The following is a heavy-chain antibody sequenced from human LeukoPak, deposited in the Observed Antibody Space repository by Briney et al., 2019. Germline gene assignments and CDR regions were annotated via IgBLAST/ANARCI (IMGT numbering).Heavy chain of an antibody. CDR3: ARDSRSGYDSGFDY. Sequence: PSETLSLTCTVSGDSISNYYWSWIRQPPGKGLEWIGYIYYSGSTNYNPSLKSRVTMSVDTSENQFSLRLSSVTAEDTAVYYCARDSRSGYDSGFDYWGQGTLVTVSS. J-gene: IGHJ4*02. CDR2: IYYSGST. V-gene: IGHV4-59*01. D-gene: IGHD5-12*01. CDR1: GDSISNYY.